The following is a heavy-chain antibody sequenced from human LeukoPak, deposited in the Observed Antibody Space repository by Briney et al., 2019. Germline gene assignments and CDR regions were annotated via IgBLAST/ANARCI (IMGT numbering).Heavy chain of an antibody. J-gene: IGHJ4*02. V-gene: IGHV3-74*01. Sequence: GGSLRLSCVASGFSFSTYWMHWVRPAPGKGLVWVSRISSDGSTTNYADSVKGRFTISRDNAKNTLYLQMDSLRVEDTAVYYCASEYYYDSSGYYYVSSYLDYWGQGTLVTVSS. CDR3: ASEYYYDSSGYYYVSSYLDY. D-gene: IGHD3-22*01. CDR1: GFSFSTYW. CDR2: ISSDGSTT.